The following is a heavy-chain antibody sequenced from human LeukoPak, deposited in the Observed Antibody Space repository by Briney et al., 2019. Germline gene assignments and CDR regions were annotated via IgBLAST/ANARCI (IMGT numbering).Heavy chain of an antibody. CDR1: GGSINFYY. V-gene: IGHV4-4*07. D-gene: IGHD6-13*01. J-gene: IGHJ4*02. CDR2: IYTTSST. CDR3: ARGIADPYSFDS. Sequence: SETLSLTCTVSGGSINFYYWSWIRQPAGKGLEWIGRIYTTSSTNYSPSLKSRVTMSVDKSKNQFSLNLSSVTAADTAVYYCARGIADPYSFDSWGQGTLVTASS.